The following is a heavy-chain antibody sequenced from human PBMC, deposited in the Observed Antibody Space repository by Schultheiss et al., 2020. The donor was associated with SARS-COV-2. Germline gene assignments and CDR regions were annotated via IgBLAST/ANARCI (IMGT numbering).Heavy chain of an antibody. Sequence: GESLKISCAASGFTFSSYSMNWVRQAPGKGLEWVSSISSSSSYIYYADSVKGRFTISRDNAKNSLYLQMNSLRAEDTAVYYCARDFLALWFGESSYWGQGTLVTVSS. CDR3: ARDFLALWFGESSY. CDR1: GFTFSSYS. V-gene: IGHV3-21*01. J-gene: IGHJ4*02. D-gene: IGHD3-10*01. CDR2: ISSSSSYI.